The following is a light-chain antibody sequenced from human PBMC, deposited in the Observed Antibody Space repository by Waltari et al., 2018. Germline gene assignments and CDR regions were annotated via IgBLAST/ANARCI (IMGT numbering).Light chain of an antibody. CDR2: DFT. CDR1: SSDIGGYNY. Sequence: QSALTQPASVSGSPGQSITISCTGTSSDIGGYNYVSWYQQHPGKTPTLMIFDFTKRPSGGSDRFTGSKSVNPAALTISGLHTDDASDYYCSSYTSTNTVIFGGGTKVTVL. CDR3: SSYTSTNTVI. J-gene: IGLJ2*01. V-gene: IGLV2-14*03.